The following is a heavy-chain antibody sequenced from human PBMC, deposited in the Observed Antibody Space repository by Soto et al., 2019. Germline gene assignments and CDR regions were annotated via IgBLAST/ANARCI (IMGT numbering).Heavy chain of an antibody. V-gene: IGHV2-5*02. D-gene: IGHD2-21*02. Sequence: SGPTLVNPTQTLTLTCTFSGFSLSTNGVGVGWIRQPPGKALEWLALIFWDNDKRHSPPLKSRLTITKDTSKNQVVLTMTNMDHVDTATYYCVYSRRQGQYSGGNYYFWDSWGQGVLVTVSS. CDR2: IFWDNDK. CDR3: VYSRRQGQYSGGNYYFWDS. J-gene: IGHJ4*02. CDR1: GFSLSTNGVG.